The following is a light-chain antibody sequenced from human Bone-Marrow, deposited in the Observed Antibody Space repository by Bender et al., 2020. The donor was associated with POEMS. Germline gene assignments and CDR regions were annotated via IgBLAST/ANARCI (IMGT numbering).Light chain of an antibody. CDR3: QTWGSGIQV. Sequence: QSALTQPASVSGSPGQSITISCTGTSSDIGRNNFVSWYQHHPGKAPKLLIYDVRKRPSGVPDRFSGSSSGAERFLNISRLQSEDEADYYCQTWGSGIQVFGTGTKVTVL. J-gene: IGLJ1*01. CDR1: SSDIGRNNF. V-gene: IGLV2-14*03. CDR2: DVR.